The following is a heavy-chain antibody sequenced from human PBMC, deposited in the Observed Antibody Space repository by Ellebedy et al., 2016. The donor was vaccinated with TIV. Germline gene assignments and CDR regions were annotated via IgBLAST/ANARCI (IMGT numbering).Heavy chain of an antibody. CDR1: GFSLNTTGMS. J-gene: IGHJ4*02. Sequence: SGPTLVKPTQTLTLTSTFSGFSLNTTGMSVSWIRQPPGKAPEWLARIDGDDDPFYSTPLETRLTISKDTSKNQVVLTMTTMDPEDTATYFCARMPVTGQFDFWGQGTLVTVS. D-gene: IGHD2-21*02. CDR2: IDGDDDP. V-gene: IGHV2-70*17. CDR3: ARMPVTGQFDF.